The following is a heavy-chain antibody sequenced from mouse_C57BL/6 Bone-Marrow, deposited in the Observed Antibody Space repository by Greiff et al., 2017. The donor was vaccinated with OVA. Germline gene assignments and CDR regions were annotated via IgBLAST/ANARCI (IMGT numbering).Heavy chain of an antibody. CDR2: ISYDGSN. D-gene: IGHD2-4*01. CDR3: ARIYYDYDGFAY. J-gene: IGHJ3*01. CDR1: GYSITSGYY. Sequence: EVKLQESGPGLVEPSQSLSLTCSVTGYSITSGYYWNWIRQFPGNKLEWMGYISYDGSNNYNPSLKNRISITRDTSKNQFFLKLNSVTTEDTATYYCARIYYDYDGFAYWGQGTLVTVSA. V-gene: IGHV3-6*01.